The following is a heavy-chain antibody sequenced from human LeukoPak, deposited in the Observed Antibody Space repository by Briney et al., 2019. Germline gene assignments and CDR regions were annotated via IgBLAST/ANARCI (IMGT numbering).Heavy chain of an antibody. CDR3: AKGRGFGESVAAFDI. D-gene: IGHD3-10*01. J-gene: IGHJ3*02. V-gene: IGHV3-30*02. Sequence: GGSLRLSCAASGFTFSSYGMHWVRQAPGKGLEWVAFIRYDGSNKYCADSVKGRFTISRDNSKNTLYLQMNSLRAEDTAVYYCAKGRGFGESVAAFDIWGQGTMATVSS. CDR2: IRYDGSNK. CDR1: GFTFSSYG.